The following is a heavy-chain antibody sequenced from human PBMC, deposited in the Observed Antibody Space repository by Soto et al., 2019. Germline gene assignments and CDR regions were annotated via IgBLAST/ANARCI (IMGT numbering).Heavy chain of an antibody. J-gene: IGHJ4*02. CDR2: INTDGSIT. V-gene: IGHV3-74*01. CDR1: GLIFSNYK. Sequence: GGSLRLSCAASGLIFSNYKMHWVRQAPGKGLVWVSRINTDGSITDYADSVKGRFTVSRDNPKNTLYLQVNSLRAEDTAVYYCARDTDGLHYWGQGTLVTVSS. CDR3: ARDTDGLHY.